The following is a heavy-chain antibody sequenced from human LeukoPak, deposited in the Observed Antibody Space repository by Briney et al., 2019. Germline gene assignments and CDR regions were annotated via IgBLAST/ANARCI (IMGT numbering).Heavy chain of an antibody. CDR1: GYTLTELS. V-gene: IGHV1-24*01. CDR3: ARDRGGYCSSTRCYTLDY. CDR2: FDPEDGET. Sequence: ASVKVSCKVSGYTLTELSMHWVRQAPGKGLEWMGGFDPEDGETIYAQKFQGRVTMTEDTSTDTAYMELSRLRSDDTAVYYCARDRGGYCSSTRCYTLDYWGQGTLVTVSS. J-gene: IGHJ4*02. D-gene: IGHD2-2*02.